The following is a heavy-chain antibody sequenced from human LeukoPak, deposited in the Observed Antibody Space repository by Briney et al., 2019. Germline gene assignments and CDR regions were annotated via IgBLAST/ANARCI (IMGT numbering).Heavy chain of an antibody. J-gene: IGHJ5*02. CDR2: IYYSGNI. Sequence: PSETLSLTCTVSGGSISSYYWTWIRQPPGKGLEWIGYIYYSGNINYNPSLKSRLTMSIDTSKKQFSLNVRSVTAADTAVYYCARQVDGDQVSWFDPWGQGILVTVSS. CDR3: ARQVDGDQVSWFDP. D-gene: IGHD5-12*01. CDR1: GGSISSYY. V-gene: IGHV4-59*08.